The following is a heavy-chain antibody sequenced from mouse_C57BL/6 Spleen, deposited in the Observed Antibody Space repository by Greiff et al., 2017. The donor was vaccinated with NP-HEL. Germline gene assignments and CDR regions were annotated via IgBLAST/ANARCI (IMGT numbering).Heavy chain of an antibody. J-gene: IGHJ1*03. D-gene: IGHD6-1*01. CDR2: ISSGGSYI. CDR1: GFTFSSYG. V-gene: IGHV5-6*01. Sequence: EVKLVESGGDLVKPGGSLKLSCAASGFTFSSYGMSWVRQTPDKRLEWVATISSGGSYIYYLDSVKGRFTISRDNAKNTLYLQMSSLKSEDTAMYYCARLLHLQPYFDVWGTGTTVTVSS. CDR3: ARLLHLQPYFDV.